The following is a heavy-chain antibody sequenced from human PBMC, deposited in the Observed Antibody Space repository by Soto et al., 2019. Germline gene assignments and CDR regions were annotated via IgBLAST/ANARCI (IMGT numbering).Heavy chain of an antibody. CDR3: ATVPWGDYYYYYGMDV. V-gene: IGHV1-69*02. Sequence: QVQLVQSGAEVKKPGSSVKVSCKASGGTFSSYTISWVRQAPGQGLERMGRIIPILGIANYAQKFQGRVTITADKSTSTAYMELSSLRSEDTAVYYCATVPWGDYYYYYGMDVWGQGTTVTVSS. D-gene: IGHD3-16*01. J-gene: IGHJ6*02. CDR1: GGTFSSYT. CDR2: IIPILGIA.